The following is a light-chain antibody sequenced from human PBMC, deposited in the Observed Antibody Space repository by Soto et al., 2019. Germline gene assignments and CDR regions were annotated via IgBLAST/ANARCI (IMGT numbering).Light chain of an antibody. J-gene: IGKJ4*01. CDR2: GAS. Sequence: EIVMTQSPATLSVSPGERATLSCRASQNVNSNLAWYQQKPGQAPRLLIYGASTRATGIPARFSGSGSGTEFTLNIRSLQSEDFAVYYCQQSNNWPLAFGGGTRVEIK. CDR1: QNVNSN. V-gene: IGKV3-15*01. CDR3: QQSNNWPLA.